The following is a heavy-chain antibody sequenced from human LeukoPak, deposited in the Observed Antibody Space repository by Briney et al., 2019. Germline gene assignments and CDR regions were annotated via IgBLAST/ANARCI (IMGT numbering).Heavy chain of an antibody. CDR2: IYYSGST. J-gene: IGHJ4*02. CDR3: ARYLGYCSSTSCFYYFDY. Sequence: SETLSLTCTVSGGSISSYYWSWIRQPPGKGLEWIGYIYYSGSTNYNPSLKSRVIISVDTSKNQFSLKLSSVPAADTAVYYCARYLGYCSSTSCFYYFDYWGQGTLVTVSS. CDR1: GGSISSYY. V-gene: IGHV4-59*01. D-gene: IGHD2-2*01.